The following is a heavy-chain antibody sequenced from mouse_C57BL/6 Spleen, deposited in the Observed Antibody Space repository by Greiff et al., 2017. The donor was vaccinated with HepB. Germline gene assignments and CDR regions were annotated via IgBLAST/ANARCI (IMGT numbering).Heavy chain of an antibody. CDR3: ARWRAAQAALDY. Sequence: EVQLQQSGPVLVKPGASVKMSCKASGYTFTDYYMNWVKQSHGKSLEWIGVINPYNGGTSYNQKFKGKATLTVDKSSSTAYMELNSLTSEDSAVYYCARWRAAQAALDYWGQGTTLTVSS. V-gene: IGHV1-19*01. CDR1: GYTFTDYY. J-gene: IGHJ2*01. D-gene: IGHD3-2*02. CDR2: INPYNGGT.